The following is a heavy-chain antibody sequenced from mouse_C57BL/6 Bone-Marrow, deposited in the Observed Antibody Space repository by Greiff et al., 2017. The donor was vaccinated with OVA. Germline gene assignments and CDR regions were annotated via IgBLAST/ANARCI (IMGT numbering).Heavy chain of an antibody. Sequence: VQLQQSGPELVKPGDSVKISCKASGYSFTGYFMNWVMQSHGKSLEWIGRINPYNGDTFYNQKFKGKATLTVDKSSSIAHMELRSLTSEDSAVYYCARRKGGYAMDYWGQGTSVTVSS. V-gene: IGHV1-20*01. CDR2: INPYNGDT. CDR3: ARRKGGYAMDY. CDR1: GYSFTGYF. J-gene: IGHJ4*01. D-gene: IGHD1-3*01.